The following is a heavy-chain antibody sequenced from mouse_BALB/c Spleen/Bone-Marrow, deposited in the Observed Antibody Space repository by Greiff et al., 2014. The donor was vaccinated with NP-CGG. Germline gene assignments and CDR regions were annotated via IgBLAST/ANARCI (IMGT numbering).Heavy chain of an antibody. D-gene: IGHD2-1*01. CDR3: ARSYGKNVDY. J-gene: IGHJ2*01. V-gene: IGHV1-7*01. CDR1: GYTFTSYW. CDR2: INPSTGYT. Sequence: VQLQQSGAELAKPGPPVKMSCKASGYTFTSYWMHWVKQRPGQGLEWIGNINPSTGYTEYNQKFKDKATLTADKSSSTAYMQLNSLTSEDSAVYYCARSYGKNVDYWGQGTTLTVSS.